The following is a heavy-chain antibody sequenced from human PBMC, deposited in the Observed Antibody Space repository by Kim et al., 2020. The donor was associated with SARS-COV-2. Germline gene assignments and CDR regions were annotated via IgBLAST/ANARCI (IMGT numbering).Heavy chain of an antibody. J-gene: IGHJ6*02. D-gene: IGHD3-3*01. CDR2: IWYDGSNK. V-gene: IGHV3-33*01. Sequence: GGSLRLSCAASGFTFSSYGMHWVRQAPGKGLEWVAVIWYDGSNKYYADSVKGRFTISRDNSKNTLYLQMNSLRAEDTAVYYCARDGGTAFELRFLEWSRPSSYYGMDVWGQGTTVTVSS. CDR3: ARDGGTAFELRFLEWSRPSSYYGMDV. CDR1: GFTFSSYG.